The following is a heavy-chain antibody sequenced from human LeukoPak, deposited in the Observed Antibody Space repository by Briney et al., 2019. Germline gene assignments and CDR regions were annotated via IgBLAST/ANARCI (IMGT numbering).Heavy chain of an antibody. D-gene: IGHD2-2*01. Sequence: GGSLTLSCAASGFIFSSHAVMWIRQAPGKGVEWISLIRGSDRSTYSADSWKGQFTISRDNAKTSLYLQMNSLRAEDTAVYYCARSKVVVPAAVDFDYWGQGTLVTVSS. CDR1: GFIFSSHA. CDR3: ARSKVVVPAAVDFDY. V-gene: IGHV3-23*01. CDR2: IRGSDRST. J-gene: IGHJ4*02.